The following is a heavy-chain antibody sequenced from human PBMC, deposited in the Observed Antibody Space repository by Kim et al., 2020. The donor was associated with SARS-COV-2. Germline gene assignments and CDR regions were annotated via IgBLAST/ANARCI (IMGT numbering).Heavy chain of an antibody. CDR2: ISYDGSNK. J-gene: IGHJ4*02. D-gene: IGHD6-13*01. V-gene: IGHV3-30*04. CDR3: ARDSSSWYLLSDY. CDR1: GFTFSSYA. Sequence: GGSLRLSCAASGFTFSSYAMHWVRQAPGKGLEWVAVISYDGSNKYYADSVKGRFTISRDNSKNTLYLQMNSLRAEDTAVYYCARDSSSWYLLSDYWGQGTLVTVSS.